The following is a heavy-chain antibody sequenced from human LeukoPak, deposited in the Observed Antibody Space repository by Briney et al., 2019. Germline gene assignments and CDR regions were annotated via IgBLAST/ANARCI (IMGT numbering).Heavy chain of an antibody. CDR1: GGTFSSYA. Sequence: GASVKVSCKASGGTFSSYAISWVRQAPGQGLEWMGRIIPILGIANYAQKFQGRVTITADKSTSTAYMELSSLRFEDTAVYYCARYDFWSGPPFDYWGQGTLVTVSS. D-gene: IGHD3-3*01. J-gene: IGHJ4*02. CDR2: IIPILGIA. V-gene: IGHV1-69*04. CDR3: ARYDFWSGPPFDY.